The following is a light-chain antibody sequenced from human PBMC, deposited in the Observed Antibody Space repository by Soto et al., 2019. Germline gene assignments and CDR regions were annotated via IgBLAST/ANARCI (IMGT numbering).Light chain of an antibody. J-gene: IGLJ2*01. CDR2: EVS. CDR1: SSDIGGHTF. V-gene: IGLV2-8*01. Sequence: QSVLTQPPSASGSPGQSVTVSCTGTSSDIGGHTFVTWYQQHPGKPPKVMIYEVSKRPSGVPDRFSGSKSGNTASLTVSGLQAEDEADYYCSSYGGENNLVVFGGGTKLTVL. CDR3: SSYGGENNLVV.